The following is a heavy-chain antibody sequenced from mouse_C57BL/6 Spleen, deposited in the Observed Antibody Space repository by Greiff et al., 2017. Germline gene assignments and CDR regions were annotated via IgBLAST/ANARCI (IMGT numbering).Heavy chain of an antibody. J-gene: IGHJ3*01. CDR1: GYTFTSYW. Sequence: QVQLQQPGAELVRPGSSVKLSCKASGYTFTSYWMHWVKQRPIQGLEWIGNIDPSDSETHYNQKFKDKATLTVDKSSSTAYMQLSSLTSEDSAVYYWACHCYGRGGFAYWGQGTLVTVSA. V-gene: IGHV1-52*01. CDR3: ACHCYGRGGFAY. CDR2: IDPSDSET. D-gene: IGHD1-1*01.